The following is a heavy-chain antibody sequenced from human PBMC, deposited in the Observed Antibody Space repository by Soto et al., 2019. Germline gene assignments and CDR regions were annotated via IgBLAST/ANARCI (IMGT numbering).Heavy chain of an antibody. Sequence: SETLSLTCTVSGGSISSGGYYWSWIRQHPGKGLEWIGYIYYSGSTYYNPSLKSRVTISVDTSKNQFSLKLSSVTAADTAVYYCAREGYYDSSGYVGDYFDYWGQGTLVTV. D-gene: IGHD3-22*01. CDR1: GGSISSGGYY. J-gene: IGHJ4*02. V-gene: IGHV4-31*03. CDR3: AREGYYDSSGYVGDYFDY. CDR2: IYYSGST.